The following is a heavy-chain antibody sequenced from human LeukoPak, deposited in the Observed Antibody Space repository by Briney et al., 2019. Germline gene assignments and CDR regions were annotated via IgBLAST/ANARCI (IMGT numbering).Heavy chain of an antibody. V-gene: IGHV1-2*06. Sequence: ASVKVSCKASGYTFTGYYMHWVRQAPGQGLEWMGRINPNSGGTNYAQKFQGRVTMTRDTSISTAYMELSRLRSDDTAVYYCARAMTPVTVNWFDPWGQGTLVTVSS. D-gene: IGHD4-17*01. CDR2: INPNSGGT. CDR3: ARAMTPVTVNWFDP. CDR1: GYTFTGYY. J-gene: IGHJ5*02.